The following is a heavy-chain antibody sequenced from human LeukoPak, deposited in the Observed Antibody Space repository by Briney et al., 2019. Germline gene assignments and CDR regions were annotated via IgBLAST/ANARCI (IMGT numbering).Heavy chain of an antibody. Sequence: SVKVSCKASGGTFSSYAISWVRQAPGQGLEWMGGIIPIFGTANYAQKFQGRVTITADESTSTAYMELSSLRSEDTAVYYCARDPSNYYGSGSYYPKGAFDIWGQGTMVTVSS. CDR1: GGTFSSYA. V-gene: IGHV1-69*01. J-gene: IGHJ3*02. D-gene: IGHD3-10*01. CDR3: ARDPSNYYGSGSYYPKGAFDI. CDR2: IIPIFGTA.